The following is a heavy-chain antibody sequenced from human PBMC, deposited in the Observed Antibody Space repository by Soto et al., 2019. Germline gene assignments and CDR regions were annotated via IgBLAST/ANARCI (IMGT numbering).Heavy chain of an antibody. CDR2: INHSGST. J-gene: IGHJ5*02. D-gene: IGHD3-3*01. V-gene: IGHV4-34*01. CDR1: GGCVSGYY. CDR3: ARGMISEWLLRTFDP. Sequence: AXGSLSLACAVCGGCVSGYYWSWIRQPPGKGLEWIGEINHSGSTNYNPSLKSRVTISVDTSKNQFSLKLSSVTAADTAVYYCARGMISEWLLRTFDPCAQRTLVTVSS.